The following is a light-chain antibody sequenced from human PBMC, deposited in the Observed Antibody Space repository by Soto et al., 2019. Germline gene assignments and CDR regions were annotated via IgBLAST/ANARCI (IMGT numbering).Light chain of an antibody. CDR1: QSVSVW. CDR3: QQYNDYSYT. Sequence: DIQMTQSPSTLSASVGDRVTITCRASQSVSVWLAWYQQKPGKAPKLLIYKASSLESGVPSRFSGSGSGTEFTLTISSLLPDDFATYYCQQYNDYSYTFGQGTKLEIK. J-gene: IGKJ2*01. V-gene: IGKV1-5*03. CDR2: KAS.